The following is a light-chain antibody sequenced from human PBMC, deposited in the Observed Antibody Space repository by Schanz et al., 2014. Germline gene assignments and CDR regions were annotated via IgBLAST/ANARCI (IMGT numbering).Light chain of an antibody. CDR1: STNIGAGHG. CDR2: ADN. Sequence: QSVLTQPPSVSGAPGQRVTISCTGSSTNIGAGHGVYWYQQLPRTAPKLLIYADNNRPSGVPDRFSGSKSGTSASLAITGLQAEDEANYYCQSYDNSLSGVFGGGTKLTVL. J-gene: IGLJ3*02. CDR3: QSYDNSLSGV. V-gene: IGLV1-40*01.